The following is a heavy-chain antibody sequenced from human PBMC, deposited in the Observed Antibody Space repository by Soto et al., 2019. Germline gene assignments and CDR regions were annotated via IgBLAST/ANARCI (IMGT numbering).Heavy chain of an antibody. V-gene: IGHV4-59*01. CDR3: AKYRRTEAEGFTLDY. Sequence: LSVTCTVSGHSINNYYWSWIRQPPGKRLEWIGYIYYTGSTTYNPSLESRVTVSVDTSKNQFSLKLSSVNAADTAVYYCAKYRRTEAEGFTLDYWGRGTLVTVSS. J-gene: IGHJ4*02. D-gene: IGHD6-13*01. CDR2: IYYTGST. CDR1: GHSINNYY.